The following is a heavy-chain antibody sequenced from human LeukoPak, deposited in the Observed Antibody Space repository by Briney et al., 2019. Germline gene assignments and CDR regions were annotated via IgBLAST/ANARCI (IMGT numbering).Heavy chain of an antibody. CDR3: ARGRTLRFLEWRLWFDP. CDR2: VSSSSSTI. D-gene: IGHD3-3*01. J-gene: IGHJ5*02. Sequence: GGSLRLSCAASGLTFSSYSMNWARLAPGKGLEWVSYVSSSSSTIYYADSVTGRLTISRVNAKNSLYLQLNRLRAEDTAVYYCARGRTLRFLEWRLWFDPWGQGTLVTVSS. V-gene: IGHV3-48*01. CDR1: GLTFSSYS.